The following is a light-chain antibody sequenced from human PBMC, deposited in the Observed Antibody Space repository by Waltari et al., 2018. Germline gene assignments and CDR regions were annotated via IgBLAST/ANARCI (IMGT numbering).Light chain of an antibody. CDR1: RGHSRDV. Sequence: QLVVTQSPSASSSPVASVKLTCTLSRGHSRDVIACLQQRPEKGPRYLMKVNSDGSHTKGDEIPDRFSGSSSGAERYLTISSLQSEDEGDYYCQSGGHGTWVFGGGTKLTVL. J-gene: IGLJ3*02. CDR3: QSGGHGTWV. V-gene: IGLV4-69*01. CDR2: VNSDGSH.